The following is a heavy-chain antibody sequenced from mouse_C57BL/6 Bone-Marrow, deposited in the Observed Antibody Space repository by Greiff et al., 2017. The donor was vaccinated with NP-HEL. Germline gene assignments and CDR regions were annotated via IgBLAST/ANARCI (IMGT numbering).Heavy chain of an antibody. CDR3: ARSPIYYYGSSYRAMDY. CDR1: GFNIKDYY. Sequence: VQLQQSGAELVKPGASVKLSCTASGFNIKDYYMHWVKQRTEQGLEWIGRIDPGDGETKYAPKFQGKATMTADTSSNTAYLQLRSLTSEDTAVYYCARSPIYYYGSSYRAMDYWGQGTSVTVSS. V-gene: IGHV14-2*01. J-gene: IGHJ4*01. D-gene: IGHD1-1*01. CDR2: IDPGDGET.